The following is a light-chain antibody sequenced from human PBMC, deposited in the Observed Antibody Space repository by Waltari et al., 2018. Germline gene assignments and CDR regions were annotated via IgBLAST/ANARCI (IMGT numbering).Light chain of an antibody. CDR2: EDN. J-gene: IGLJ2*01. Sequence: NFMLTQPRGVSESPGKTVTISCTRNSGSIACDYVQWFQQRPGSAPTIVIYEDNQRPSGVPDRFSGSIDSSSNSASLTISGLKTEDEADYYCQSYDTGTWFFGGGTRLTVL. CDR1: SGSIACDY. V-gene: IGLV6-57*03. CDR3: QSYDTGTWF.